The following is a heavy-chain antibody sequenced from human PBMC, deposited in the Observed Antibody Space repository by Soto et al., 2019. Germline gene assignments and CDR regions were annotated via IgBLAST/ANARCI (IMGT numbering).Heavy chain of an antibody. CDR1: CYTFTSYG. J-gene: IGHJ4*02. D-gene: IGHD6-13*01. CDR3: AREWQQSPFDY. V-gene: IGHV1-18*01. Sequence: GXSVEVCFKASCYTFTSYGISWVRQAPGQGLEWMGWISTYNGNTNYAQKLQGRVTMTTDTSTSTAYMELRSLRSDDTAVYYCAREWQQSPFDYWGQGTLVTVSS. CDR2: ISTYNGNT.